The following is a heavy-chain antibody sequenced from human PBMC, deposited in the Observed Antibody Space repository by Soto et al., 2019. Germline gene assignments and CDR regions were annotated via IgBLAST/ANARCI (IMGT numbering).Heavy chain of an antibody. CDR2: ISSSRSTI. CDR3: ARDCPGSSTTCYGNGWFDS. J-gene: IGHJ5*01. CDR1: GFTFSSYS. D-gene: IGHD2-2*01. V-gene: IGHV3-48*01. Sequence: EVQLVESGGGLVQPGGSLRLSCAASGFTFSSYSMNWVRQAPGKGLEWVSYISSSRSTIYYADSVKGRFTISRDNAKNSLYLQMNSLRAEDTAVYYCARDCPGSSTTCYGNGWFDSCGQGTLVTVSS.